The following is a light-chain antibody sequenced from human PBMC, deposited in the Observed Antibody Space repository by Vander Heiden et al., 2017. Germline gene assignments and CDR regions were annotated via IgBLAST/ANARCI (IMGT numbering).Light chain of an antibody. CDR2: GNS. CDR1: SSNIGAGYD. V-gene: IGLV1-40*01. CDR3: QSYDSSLSGSRV. Sequence: QSVLTPPPSVSGAPGQRVTISCTGSSSNIGAGYDVHWYQQLPGTAPKLLIYGNSNRPSGVPDRFSGSKSGTSASLAITRLQAEDEADYYCQSYDSSLSGSRVFGTGTKVTVL. J-gene: IGLJ1*01.